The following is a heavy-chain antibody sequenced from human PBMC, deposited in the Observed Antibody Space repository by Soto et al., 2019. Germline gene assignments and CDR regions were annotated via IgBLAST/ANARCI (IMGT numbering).Heavy chain of an antibody. D-gene: IGHD3-10*01. CDR2: IGTAGDT. V-gene: IGHV3-13*01. Sequence: EVQLVESGGGLVQPGGSLRLSCAASGFTFSSNDMHWVRQAPGKGLEWVSAIGTAGDTYYPGSVKGRFTISRESAKNSLYLKMNSLRAEDTAVYYCARGKYYYGSGSYYNRQYYCYGMDVWGQGTTVTVSS. CDR1: GFTFSSND. J-gene: IGHJ6*02. CDR3: ARGKYYYGSGSYYNRQYYCYGMDV.